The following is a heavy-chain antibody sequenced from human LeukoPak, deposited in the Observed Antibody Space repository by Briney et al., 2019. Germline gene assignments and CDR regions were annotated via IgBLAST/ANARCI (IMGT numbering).Heavy chain of an antibody. Sequence: SGGSLRLSCAASGFTFSSYEMNWVRQAPGKGLEWVSYISSSGSTIYYADSVKGRFTISRDNAKNSLYLQMNSLRAEDTAVYYCARDSGPSIAAARDYWGQGTLVTVSS. CDR1: GFTFSSYE. D-gene: IGHD6-13*01. V-gene: IGHV3-48*03. CDR3: ARDSGPSIAAARDY. J-gene: IGHJ4*02. CDR2: ISSSGSTI.